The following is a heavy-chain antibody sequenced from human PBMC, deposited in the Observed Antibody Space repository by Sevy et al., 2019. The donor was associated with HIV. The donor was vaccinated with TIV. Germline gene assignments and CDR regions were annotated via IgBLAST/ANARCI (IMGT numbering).Heavy chain of an antibody. V-gene: IGHV3-11*01. J-gene: IGHJ5*02. CDR1: GFTFSDYY. CDR3: ARVDYDFWSGYDGWNNWFDP. D-gene: IGHD3-3*01. CDR2: ISSSGSTI. Sequence: GGSLRLSCAASGFTFSDYYMSWIRQAPGKGLEWVSYISSSGSTIYYADSVKGRFTISGDNAKNSLYLQMNSLRAEDTAVYYCARVDYDFWSGYDGWNNWFDPWGQGTLVTVSS.